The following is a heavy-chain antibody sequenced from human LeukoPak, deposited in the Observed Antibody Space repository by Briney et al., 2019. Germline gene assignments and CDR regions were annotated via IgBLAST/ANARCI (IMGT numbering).Heavy chain of an antibody. V-gene: IGHV3-23*01. CDR1: GFTFSSDA. CDR3: AKEAGYSSGWYNY. Sequence: GGSLRLSCAASGFTFSSDAMRWVRQAPGKGLEWVCAISGSGGSTYYADPVKGRFTISRDNSKNTLYLQMNSLRAEDTAVYYCAKEAGYSSGWYNYWGQGTLVTVSS. CDR2: ISGSGGST. D-gene: IGHD6-19*01. J-gene: IGHJ4*02.